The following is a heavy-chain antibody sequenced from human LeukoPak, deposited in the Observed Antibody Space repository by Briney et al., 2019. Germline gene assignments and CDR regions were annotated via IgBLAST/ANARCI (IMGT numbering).Heavy chain of an antibody. CDR1: RYTFTGYY. D-gene: IGHD3-22*01. V-gene: IGHV1-2*02. CDR3: ARSYYERSGVDH. Sequence: ASVKVSCKASRYTFTGYYMHWVRQAPGQGLEWMGWVNPNSGVTKYAQKFQGRVTMTRDTSTSTAYMELSRLRSDDTAVYYCARSYYERSGVDHWGQGTLVTVSS. J-gene: IGHJ4*02. CDR2: VNPNSGVT.